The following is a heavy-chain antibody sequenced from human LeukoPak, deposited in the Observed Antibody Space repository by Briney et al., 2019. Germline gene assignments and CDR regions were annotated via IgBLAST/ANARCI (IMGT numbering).Heavy chain of an antibody. Sequence: GGSLRLSCAASGFTFSSYAMSWVRQAPGKGLEWVSAISGSGGSPYYADSVKGRFTISRDNSKNTLYLQMNSLRAEDTAVYYCAKGPYDSSGSDYWGQGTLVTVSS. J-gene: IGHJ4*02. CDR3: AKGPYDSSGSDY. CDR2: ISGSGGSP. D-gene: IGHD3-22*01. CDR1: GFTFSSYA. V-gene: IGHV3-23*01.